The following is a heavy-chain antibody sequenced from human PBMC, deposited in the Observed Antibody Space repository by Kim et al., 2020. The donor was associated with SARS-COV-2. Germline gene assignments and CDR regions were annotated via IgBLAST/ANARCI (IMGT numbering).Heavy chain of an antibody. D-gene: IGHD6-19*01. CDR3: ARGWGIAVAAYSSYGWFDP. J-gene: IGHJ5*02. CDR2: IYPGDSDT. V-gene: IGHV5-51*01. CDR1: GYSFTSYW. Sequence: GESLKISCKGSGYSFTSYWIGWVRQMPGKGLEWMGIIYPGDSDTRYSPSFQGQVTISADKSISTAYLQWSSLKASDTAMYYCARGWGIAVAAYSSYGWFDPWGQGTLVTVSS.